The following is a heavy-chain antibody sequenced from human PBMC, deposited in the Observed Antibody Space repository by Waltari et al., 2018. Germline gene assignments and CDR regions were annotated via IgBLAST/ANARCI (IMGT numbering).Heavy chain of an antibody. CDR1: GFTFVDYA. CDR3: TRGSSSWTDYFDY. V-gene: IGHV3-49*04. J-gene: IGHJ4*02. CDR2: IRSKAYGGTT. D-gene: IGHD6-13*01. Sequence: EVQLVESGGGLVQPGRSLRLSCTASGFTFVDYAMSWVRQAPGKGLEWVGFIRSKAYGGTTEYAASVKGRFTISRDDSKSIAYLQMNSLKTEDTAVYYCTRGSSSWTDYFDYWGQGTLVTVSS.